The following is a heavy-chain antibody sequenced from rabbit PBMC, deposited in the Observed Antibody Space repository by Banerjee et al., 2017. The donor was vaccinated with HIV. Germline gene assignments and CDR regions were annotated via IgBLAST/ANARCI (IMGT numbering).Heavy chain of an antibody. D-gene: IGHD6-1*01. CDR1: GFSFSSSYY. CDR3: ARDTYATSAYVFYFNL. Sequence: QEQLEESGGDLVKPEGSLTLTCTASGFSFSSSYYMCWVRQAPGKGLEWIGCIYAGSSGSTYYASWAKGRFTISKTSSTTVTLQMTSLTAADTATYFCARDTYATSAYVFYFNLWGQGTLVTVS. J-gene: IGHJ4*01. V-gene: IGHV1S45*01. CDR2: IYAGSSGST.